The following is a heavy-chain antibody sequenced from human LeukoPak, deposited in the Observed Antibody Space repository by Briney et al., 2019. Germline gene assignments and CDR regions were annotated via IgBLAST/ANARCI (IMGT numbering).Heavy chain of an antibody. Sequence: ASVKVSCKVSGYTLTELSMHWVRHAPGKGLEWMGGFDPEDGETIYAQKFQGRVTMTEDTSTDTAYMELSSLRSEDTAVYYCATIFTIRFSGSHGAFDIWGQGTMVTVSS. CDR1: GYTLTELS. J-gene: IGHJ3*02. CDR3: ATIFTIRFSGSHGAFDI. CDR2: FDPEDGET. V-gene: IGHV1-24*01. D-gene: IGHD3-10*01.